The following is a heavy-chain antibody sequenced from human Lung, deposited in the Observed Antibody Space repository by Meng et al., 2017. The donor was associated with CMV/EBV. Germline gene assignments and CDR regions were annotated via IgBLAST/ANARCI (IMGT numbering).Heavy chain of an antibody. J-gene: IGHJ6*02. Sequence: SXAASGFTFSSYAMSWVRQAPGKGLEWVSVIYSGGSSTYYADSVKGRFTISRDNSKNTLYLQMNSLRAEDTAVYYCAREESAWRYQLQLHYGLDVXGQGXTVTVSS. CDR3: AREESAWRYQLQLHYGLDV. CDR1: GFTFSSYA. CDR2: IYSGGSST. D-gene: IGHD2-2*01. V-gene: IGHV3-23*03.